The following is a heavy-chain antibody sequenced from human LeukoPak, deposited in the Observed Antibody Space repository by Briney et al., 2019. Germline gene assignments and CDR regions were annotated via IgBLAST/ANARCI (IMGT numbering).Heavy chain of an antibody. J-gene: IGHJ5*02. D-gene: IGHD3-3*01. CDR3: AKGSGPNRFNWFNP. V-gene: IGHV3-23*01. Sequence: GGSLRLSCAASGFTFTTYAMIWVRQAPAKGLERVSGISSSGDYTYYADSVKGRFTISRDNSKNTLYLQMDSLRVEDTAVYYCAKGSGPNRFNWFNPWGQGALVSVSS. CDR2: ISSSGDYT. CDR1: GFTFTTYA.